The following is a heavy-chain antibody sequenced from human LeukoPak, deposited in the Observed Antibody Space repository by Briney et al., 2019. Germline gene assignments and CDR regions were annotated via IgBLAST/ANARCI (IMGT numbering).Heavy chain of an antibody. CDR1: SASIGRGSFY. V-gene: IGHV4-61*02. Sequence: SQTLSLTCTVSSASIGRGSFYWSWVRQPAGKGLEWIGRIYTSGSTNYNPSLKSRFTISVDTSKNQFSLKLSSVTAADTALYYCARETDSYCSSTNCYGAFDIWGQGTMVTVSS. CDR2: IYTSGST. D-gene: IGHD2-2*01. J-gene: IGHJ3*02. CDR3: ARETDSYCSSTNCYGAFDI.